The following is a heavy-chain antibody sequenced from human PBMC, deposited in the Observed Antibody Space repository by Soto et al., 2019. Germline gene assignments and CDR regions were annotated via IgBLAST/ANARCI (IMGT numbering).Heavy chain of an antibody. CDR1: GGTFSGYA. V-gene: IGHV1-69*13. CDR3: ASGLMVYAAQRYYYGMDV. CDR2: IIPIFGTA. J-gene: IGHJ6*02. Sequence: SVKVSCKASGGTFSGYAISWVRQAPGQGLEWTGGIIPIFGTANYAQKFQGRVTITADESTSTAYMELSSLRSEDTAVYYCASGLMVYAAQRYYYGMDVWGQGTTVTVSS. D-gene: IGHD2-8*01.